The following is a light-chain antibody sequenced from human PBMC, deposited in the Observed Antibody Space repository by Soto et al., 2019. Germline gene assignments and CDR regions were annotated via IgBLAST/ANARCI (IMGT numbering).Light chain of an antibody. V-gene: IGKV3-20*01. CDR3: QVYANSPIT. J-gene: IGKJ5*01. CDR2: GAS. CDR1: QSVSSSY. Sequence: VLTMNRGALSLARGERATLSCRASQSVSSSYLAWYQQKPGQAPSLLIYGASRRATVIPDRFSGSGSVTDFTLTISRLAPEDVAVYSCQVYANSPITFGQGTRLEIK.